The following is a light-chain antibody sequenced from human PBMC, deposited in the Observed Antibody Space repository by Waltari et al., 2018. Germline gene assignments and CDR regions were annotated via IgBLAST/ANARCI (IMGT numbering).Light chain of an antibody. J-gene: IGKJ4*01. Sequence: DIQMTQSPSTLSASEGDRVTITCRASHTINNYLAWYQQKPAKAPTLVIYDASSLESGVPSRFSGSGSGTEFTLTISSLKPDDFATYYCQQYDFYSLTFGGGTK. CDR2: DAS. CDR1: HTINNY. V-gene: IGKV1-5*01. CDR3: QQYDFYSLT.